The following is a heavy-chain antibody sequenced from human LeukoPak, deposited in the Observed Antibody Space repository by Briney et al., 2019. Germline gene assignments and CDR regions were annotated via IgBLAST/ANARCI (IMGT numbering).Heavy chain of an antibody. Sequence: AGGSLRLSCAASGFTFSNAWMNWVRQAPGKGLVWVSRIDSDGRITTYADSVKGRFTISRDNAKNTLYLQMNTLRDEDTAVYYCARDYNWNPPDYWGQGTLVTVSS. J-gene: IGHJ4*02. V-gene: IGHV3-74*01. CDR1: GFTFSNAW. D-gene: IGHD1-1*01. CDR3: ARDYNWNPPDY. CDR2: IDSDGRIT.